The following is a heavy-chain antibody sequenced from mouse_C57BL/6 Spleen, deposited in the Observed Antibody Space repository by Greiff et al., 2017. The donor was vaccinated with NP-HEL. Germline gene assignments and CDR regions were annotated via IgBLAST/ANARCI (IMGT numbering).Heavy chain of an antibody. Sequence: VQLQQSGPELVKPGASVKISCKASGYTFTDYYMNWVKQSHGKSLEWIRDINPNNGGTSYNQKFKGKATLTVDKSSSTAYMELRSLTSEDSAVYCGARKGDYYGSSYEAMDYWGQGTSVTVSS. CDR1: GYTFTDYY. CDR3: ARKGDYYGSSYEAMDY. CDR2: INPNNGGT. J-gene: IGHJ4*01. V-gene: IGHV1-26*01. D-gene: IGHD1-1*01.